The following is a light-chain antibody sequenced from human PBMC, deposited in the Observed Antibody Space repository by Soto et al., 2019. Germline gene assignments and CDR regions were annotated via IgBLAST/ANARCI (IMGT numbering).Light chain of an antibody. J-gene: IGKJ1*01. CDR1: ERIGSW. V-gene: IGKV1-5*03. CDR3: QQYSSSPRT. CDR2: KAS. Sequence: DVQITQSPSTLSASVGDRVTITCRSSERIGSWLAWYQLKPGTVPRLLIYKASTLTKGVTSTFSGSGSGKEFNLPINGLQPDAVAAYYCQQYSSSPRTFDKGTTVDI.